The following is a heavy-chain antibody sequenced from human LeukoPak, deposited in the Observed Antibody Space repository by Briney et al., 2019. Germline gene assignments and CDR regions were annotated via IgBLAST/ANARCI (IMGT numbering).Heavy chain of an antibody. CDR3: ARGELVYLFDY. Sequence: GGSLRLSCAASGFTFSSYSMNWVRQAPGKGLEWVSSISSSSSYIYYADSVKGRFTISRDNAKNSLYLQMNSLRAEDTAVHYCARGELVYLFDYWGQGTLVTVSS. J-gene: IGHJ4*02. V-gene: IGHV3-21*06. D-gene: IGHD1-1*01. CDR1: GFTFSSYS. CDR2: ISSSSSYI.